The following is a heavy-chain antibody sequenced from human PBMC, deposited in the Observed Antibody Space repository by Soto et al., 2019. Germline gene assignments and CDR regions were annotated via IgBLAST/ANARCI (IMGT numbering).Heavy chain of an antibody. CDR3: ARPRGHCDGGSCFTPDC. Sequence: PGGSLRLSCAGSGFTFGSFWMMWVRQAPGKGLQWVADIKQDGSEKYYVDSVKGRFTISRDNAKNSLYLQMNSLRDEDTAVYYCARPRGHCDGGSCFTPDCWGQGALVTVSS. J-gene: IGHJ4*02. V-gene: IGHV3-7*01. CDR2: IKQDGSEK. D-gene: IGHD2-15*01. CDR1: GFTFGSFW.